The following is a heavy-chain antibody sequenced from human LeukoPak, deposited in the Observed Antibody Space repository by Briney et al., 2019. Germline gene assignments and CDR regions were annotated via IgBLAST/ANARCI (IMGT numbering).Heavy chain of an antibody. CDR1: GYTFTGYY. CDR2: INPNSGGT. J-gene: IGHJ6*03. Sequence: ASVKVSCKASGYTFTGYYMHWVRQAPGQGLEWMGWINPNSGGTNYAQKFQGRVTMTRDMSISTAYMELSRLRSDDTAVYYCARGLLGYCSGGSCNYDYYYMDVWGKGTTVTVSS. V-gene: IGHV1-2*02. D-gene: IGHD2-15*01. CDR3: ARGLLGYCSGGSCNYDYYYMDV.